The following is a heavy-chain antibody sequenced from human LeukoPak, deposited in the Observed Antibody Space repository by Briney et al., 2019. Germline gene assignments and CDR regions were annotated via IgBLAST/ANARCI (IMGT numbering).Heavy chain of an antibody. D-gene: IGHD6-19*01. CDR3: ARRGRRSGIAVAGPEGAFDI. Sequence: PSETLSLTCTVSGGSISSYYWSWIRQPPGKGLGWIGYIYYSGSTNYNPSLKSRVTISVDTSKNQFSLKLSSVTAADTAVYYCARRGRRSGIAVAGPEGAFDIWGQGTMVTVSS. CDR2: IYYSGST. CDR1: GGSISSYY. V-gene: IGHV4-59*01. J-gene: IGHJ3*02.